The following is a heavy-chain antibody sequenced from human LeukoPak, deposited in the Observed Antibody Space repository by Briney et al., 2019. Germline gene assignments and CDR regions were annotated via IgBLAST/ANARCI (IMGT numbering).Heavy chain of an antibody. J-gene: IGHJ3*02. V-gene: IGHV1-69*13. CDR3: ARVVELPYAFDI. Sequence: GASVKVSCKASGGTFSSYAISWVRQAPGQGLEWMGGIIPIFGTANYAQRFQGRVTITADEPTSTAYMELSSLRSEDTAVYYCARVVELPYAFDIWGQGTMVTVSS. CDR1: GGTFSSYA. CDR2: IIPIFGTA. D-gene: IGHD1-26*01.